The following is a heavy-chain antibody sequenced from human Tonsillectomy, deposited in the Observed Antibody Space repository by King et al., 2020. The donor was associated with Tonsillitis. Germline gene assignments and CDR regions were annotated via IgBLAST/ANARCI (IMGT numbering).Heavy chain of an antibody. CDR1: GYSFTSYW. CDR2: IYPGDSDT. Sequence: QLVQSGAEVKKPGESLKISCKGSGYSFTSYWIGWVRQMPGKGLEWMGSIYPGDSDTRYSPSFQGQVTISADKSISTAYLQWSSLKASDTAMYYCARPRHCGGDCYSHYYFDYWGQGTLVTVSS. J-gene: IGHJ4*02. D-gene: IGHD2-21*02. V-gene: IGHV5-51*01. CDR3: ARPRHCGGDCYSHYYFDY.